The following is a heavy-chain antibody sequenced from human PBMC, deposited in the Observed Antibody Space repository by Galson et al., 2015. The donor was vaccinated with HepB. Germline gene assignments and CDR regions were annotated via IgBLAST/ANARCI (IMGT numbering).Heavy chain of an antibody. CDR2: INPNSGGT. Sequence: SVKVSCKASGYTFTGYYMHWVRQAPGQGLEWMGWINPNSGGTNYAQKFQGRVTMTRDTSISTAYMELSRLRSDDTAVYYCARGHCSSTSCYTDHYYYGMDVWGQGTTVTVSS. CDR3: ARGHCSSTSCYTDHYYYGMDV. J-gene: IGHJ6*02. CDR1: GYTFTGYY. D-gene: IGHD2-2*02. V-gene: IGHV1-2*02.